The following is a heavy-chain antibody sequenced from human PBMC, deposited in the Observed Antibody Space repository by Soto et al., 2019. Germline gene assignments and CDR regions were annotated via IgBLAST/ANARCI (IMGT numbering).Heavy chain of an antibody. CDR3: ARVSYSGRAGTGDDYCCCMDV. CDR2: SIHIIGTT. J-gene: IGHJ6*02. V-gene: IGHV1-69*13. CDR1: GGTFSSYA. D-gene: IGHD6-13*01. Sequence: SVKVSCKASGGTFSSYAISWVRHAPGQGLEWVGESIHIIGTTNHTQKSKYRATIKAGESTTIAYMELSSLRSENTAVYYCARVSYSGRAGTGDDYCCCMDVWGQGTMVTVSS.